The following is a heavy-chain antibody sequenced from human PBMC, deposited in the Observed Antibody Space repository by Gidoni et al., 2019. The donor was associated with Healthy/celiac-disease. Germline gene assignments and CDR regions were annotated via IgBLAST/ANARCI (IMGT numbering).Heavy chain of an antibody. V-gene: IGHV3-23*01. CDR2: ISGSGGST. J-gene: IGHJ4*02. CDR1: GFPFSRYA. D-gene: IGHD3-10*01. CDR3: AKDVTMVRGVIGNFDY. Sequence: EVQLLESGGGLVQSGGSLRLSCAASGFPFSRYAMSWVRQAPGKGLEWVSAISGSGGSTYYADSVKGRFTISRDNSKNTLYLQMNSLRAEDTAVYYCAKDVTMVRGVIGNFDYWGQGTLVTVSS.